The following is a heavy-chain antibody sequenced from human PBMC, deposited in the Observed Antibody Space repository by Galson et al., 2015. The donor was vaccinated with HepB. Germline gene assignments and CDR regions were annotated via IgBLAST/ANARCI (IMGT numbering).Heavy chain of an antibody. J-gene: IGHJ2*01. V-gene: IGHV3-23*01. CDR2: ISSSGGAT. D-gene: IGHD2-8*02. CDR3: ASPGGPREKYFDL. CDR1: GFSFSNCA. Sequence: SLRLSCAASGFSFSNCAMRWVRQAPGKGLEWVSGISSSGGATYYADSVTGRFTISRDNSKDTLYLQMNSLRAEDTAIYYCASPGGPREKYFDLWGRGTLVTVSS.